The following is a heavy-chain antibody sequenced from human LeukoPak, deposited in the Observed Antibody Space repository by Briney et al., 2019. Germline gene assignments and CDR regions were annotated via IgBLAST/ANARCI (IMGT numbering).Heavy chain of an antibody. Sequence: GGSLRLSCAASGFTFDDYTMHWVRQAPGKGLEWVSLISWDGGSTYYADSVKGRFTISRDNRKNSLYLQMNSLRTEDTALYYCAKDMGRFGTDYYMDVWGKGTTVTVSS. D-gene: IGHD3-3*01. J-gene: IGHJ6*03. CDR1: GFTFDDYT. CDR2: ISWDGGST. V-gene: IGHV3-43*01. CDR3: AKDMGRFGTDYYMDV.